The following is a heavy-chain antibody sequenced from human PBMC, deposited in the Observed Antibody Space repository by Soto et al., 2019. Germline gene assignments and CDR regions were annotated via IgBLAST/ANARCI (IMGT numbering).Heavy chain of an antibody. CDR2: IYYSGST. V-gene: IGHV4-59*08. D-gene: IGHD4-17*01. CDR3: AGLGYGDYDY. CDR1: GGSISSYY. J-gene: IGHJ4*02. Sequence: SETLSLTCTVSGGSISSYYWSWIRQPPGKGLEWIGYIYYSGSTNYNPSLKSRVTISVDTSKNQFSLKLSSVTAADTAVYYCAGLGYGDYDYWGQRTLVTVSS.